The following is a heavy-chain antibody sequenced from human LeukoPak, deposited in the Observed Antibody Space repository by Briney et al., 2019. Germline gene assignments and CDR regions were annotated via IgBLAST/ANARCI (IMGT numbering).Heavy chain of an antibody. CDR3: ASTRTGYSYYFDY. CDR2: IKQDGSEK. V-gene: IGHV3-7*03. D-gene: IGHD1-14*01. J-gene: IGHJ4*02. Sequence: PGGSLRLSCAASGFTFSSYWMGWVRQAPGKGLEWVANIKQDGSEKYYVDSVKGRFTISRDNAKNSLYLQMNSLRAEDTAVYYCASTRTGYSYYFDYWGQGTLVTVSS. CDR1: GFTFSSYW.